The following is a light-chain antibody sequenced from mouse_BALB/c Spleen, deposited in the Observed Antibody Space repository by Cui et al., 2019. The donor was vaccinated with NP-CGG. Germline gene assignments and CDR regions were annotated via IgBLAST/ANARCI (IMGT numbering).Light chain of an antibody. CDR1: TGAVTTSNY. CDR3: ALWYSNHWV. CDR2: GTN. Sequence: QAVLTQESAPTTSPGEIVPLTCRSSTGAVTTSNYANWVQEKPDHLFTGLIGGTNNRAPGVPARFSGSLIGDKAALTITGAQTEDEAIYFCALWYSNHWVFGGGTKLTVL. J-gene: IGLJ1*01. V-gene: IGLV1*01.